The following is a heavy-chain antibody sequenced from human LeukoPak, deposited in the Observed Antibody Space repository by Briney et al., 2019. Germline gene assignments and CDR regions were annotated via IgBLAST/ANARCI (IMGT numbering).Heavy chain of an antibody. CDR3: ARFNSYGPNWFDP. CDR2: IYPGDSDT. D-gene: IGHD5-18*01. Sequence: GESLKISCKGSGYSFTSYWIGWVRQMPGKGLEWMGIIYPGDSDTRYRPSFQGQVTISADKSIITAYLQWSSLKASDTAMYYCARFNSYGPNWFDPWGQGTLVTVSS. V-gene: IGHV5-51*01. J-gene: IGHJ5*02. CDR1: GYSFTSYW.